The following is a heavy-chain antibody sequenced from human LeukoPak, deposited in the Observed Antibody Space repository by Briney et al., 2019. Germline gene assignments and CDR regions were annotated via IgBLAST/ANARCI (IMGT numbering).Heavy chain of an antibody. CDR2: IIPIFGTA. CDR1: GGTFTSYA. J-gene: IGHJ4*02. Sequence: WASVKVSCKASGGTFTSYAISWVRQAPGQGLEWMGEIIPIFGTANYAQKFQGRVTITTGESTSTAYMELSSLRSEDTAVYYCARARSDWSGNDYWGQGTLVTVSS. CDR3: ARARSDWSGNDY. V-gene: IGHV1-69*05. D-gene: IGHD3-3*01.